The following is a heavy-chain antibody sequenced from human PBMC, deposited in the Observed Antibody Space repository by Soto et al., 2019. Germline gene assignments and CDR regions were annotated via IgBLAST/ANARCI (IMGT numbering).Heavy chain of an antibody. CDR2: IYNSATT. CDR1: GGSVNSPNYY. V-gene: IGHV4-39*01. D-gene: IGHD6-13*01. Sequence: PSETLSLTCTVSGGSVNSPNYYLGWIRQPPGKGLEWIGSIYNSATTYYNPSLKTRVTISADTSRNQFSLNLRSVTAADTAMYYCGKVVIASTGKTDFDYWGQGAMVTVSS. CDR3: GKVVIASTGKTDFDY. J-gene: IGHJ4*02.